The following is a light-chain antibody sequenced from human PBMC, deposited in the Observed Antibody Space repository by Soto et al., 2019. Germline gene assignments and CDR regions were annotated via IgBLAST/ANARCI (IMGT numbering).Light chain of an antibody. CDR1: QIINTW. CDR2: RAS. Sequence: DIQMTQSPSSLSASVGDRVTITCRASQIINTWLAWYQQKPGKAPKLLIYRASNLVNGVPSRFSRSGSWTEFTLTISSLPPYDFSIYYRQQYEAYSGTFGPGTKVDL. J-gene: IGKJ3*01. V-gene: IGKV1-5*03. CDR3: QQYEAYSGT.